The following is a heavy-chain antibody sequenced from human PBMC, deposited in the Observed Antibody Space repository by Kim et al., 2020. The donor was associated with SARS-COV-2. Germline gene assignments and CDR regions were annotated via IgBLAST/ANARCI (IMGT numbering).Heavy chain of an antibody. Sequence: ASVKVSCKASGYTFTSYDINWVRQATGQGLEWMGWMNPNSGNTGYAQKFQGRVTMTRNTSISTAYMELSSLRSADTAGYYWSRGLGITMIFSYSYYMAVW. D-gene: IGHD3-22*01. CDR1: GYTFTSYD. J-gene: IGHJ6*03. CDR2: MNPNSGNT. CDR3: SRGLGITMIFSYSYYMAV. V-gene: IGHV1-8*01.